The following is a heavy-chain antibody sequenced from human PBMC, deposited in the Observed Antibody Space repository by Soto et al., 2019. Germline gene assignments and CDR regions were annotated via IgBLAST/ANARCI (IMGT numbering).Heavy chain of an antibody. CDR2: IYSGGST. CDR3: ARGSDDYGSFVDY. CDR1: GFTVSSNY. D-gene: IGHD4-17*01. V-gene: IGHV3-66*01. Sequence: GGSLRLSCAASGFTVSSNYMSWVRQAPGKGLEWVSVIYSGGSTYYADSVKGRITISSDNTKNTLYLQMNSLRVEDTAVYYCARGSDDYGSFVDYWGQGTLVTVSS. J-gene: IGHJ4*02.